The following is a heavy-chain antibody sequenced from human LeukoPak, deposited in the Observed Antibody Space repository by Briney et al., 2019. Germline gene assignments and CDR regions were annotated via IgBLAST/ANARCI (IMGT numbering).Heavy chain of an antibody. D-gene: IGHD3-3*01. Sequence: GSSVKVSCKASGGTFSSYAISWVRQAPGQGLEWMGGIIPIFGTANYAQKFQGRVTITTDKSTSTAYMELSSLRSEDTAVYYCASPYDFWSGYSNIGGYYMDVWGKGTTVTVSS. CDR1: GGTFSSYA. J-gene: IGHJ6*03. V-gene: IGHV1-69*05. CDR3: ASPYDFWSGYSNIGGYYMDV. CDR2: IIPIFGTA.